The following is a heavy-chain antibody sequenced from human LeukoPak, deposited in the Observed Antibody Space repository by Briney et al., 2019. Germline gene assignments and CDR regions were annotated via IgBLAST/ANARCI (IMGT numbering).Heavy chain of an antibody. CDR1: GGTFSSYA. Sequence: GASVKVSCKASGGTFSSYAISWVRQAPGQGLEWMGGIIPIFGTANYAQKFQGRVTITADESTSTAYMELSSLRSEDTAVYYCARESSSWYGLDYWGQGTLVIVSS. CDR3: ARESSSWYGLDY. D-gene: IGHD6-13*01. CDR2: IIPIFGTA. J-gene: IGHJ4*02. V-gene: IGHV1-69*13.